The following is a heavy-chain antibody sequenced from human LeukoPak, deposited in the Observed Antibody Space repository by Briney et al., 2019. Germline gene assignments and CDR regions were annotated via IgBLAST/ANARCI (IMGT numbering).Heavy chain of an antibody. CDR2: MNPNSGNT. V-gene: IGHV1-8*01. J-gene: IGHJ4*02. D-gene: IGHD3-22*01. Sequence: ASVKVSCKASGYTFTSYDINWVRQAIGQGLEWMGWMNPNSGNTGYAQKFQGRVTMTRNTSISTAYMELSSLRSEDTAVYYCARGPQYYYDSSGYFEDYWGQGTLVTVSS. CDR1: GYTFTSYD. CDR3: ARGPQYYYDSSGYFEDY.